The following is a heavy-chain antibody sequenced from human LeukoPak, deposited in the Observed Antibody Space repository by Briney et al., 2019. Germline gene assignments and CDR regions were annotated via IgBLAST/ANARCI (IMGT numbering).Heavy chain of an antibody. CDR3: ATDSSGYYSFDY. CDR1: GYSISSGYY. Sequence: SETLSLTCAVSGYSISSGYYWGWIRQPPGKGLEWIGSIYYSGSTYYNPSLKSRVTISVDTSKNQLSLKLSSVTAADTAVYYCATDSSGYYSFDYWGQGTLVTVSS. CDR2: IYYSGST. D-gene: IGHD3-22*01. V-gene: IGHV4-38-2*01. J-gene: IGHJ4*02.